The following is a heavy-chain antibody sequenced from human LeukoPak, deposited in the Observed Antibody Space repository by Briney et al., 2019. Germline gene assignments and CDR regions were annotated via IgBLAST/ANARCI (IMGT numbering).Heavy chain of an antibody. V-gene: IGHV3-49*04. D-gene: IGHD5-18*01. CDR1: GFNFGDHA. Sequence: PGGSLRLSCTASGFNFGDHAMSWVRQAPGKGLEWVGFIRSQAYGGTTEYAASVKGRFIISRDDSKSIAYLHMDSLKTEDTALYYCTRGPIHLGLYSGMDVWGQGTTVTVSS. CDR2: IRSQAYGGTT. J-gene: IGHJ6*02. CDR3: TRGPIHLGLYSGMDV.